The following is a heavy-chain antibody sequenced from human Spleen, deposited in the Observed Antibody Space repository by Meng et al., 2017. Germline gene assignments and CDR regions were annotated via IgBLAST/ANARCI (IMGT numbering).Heavy chain of an antibody. Sequence: QVQLQESLPVLVHPSATLPLTCAVSGGSISSGNWWSWVRQPPGKGLEWIGEIYQSGRFNYSPSLKSRVTMSVDKSKNQFSMKLSSVTAADTAVYFCARVEQWEENYFDYWGLGTLVTVSS. CDR3: ARVEQWEENYFDY. D-gene: IGHD1-26*01. CDR2: IYQSGRF. J-gene: IGHJ4*02. V-gene: IGHV4-4*02. CDR1: GGSISSGNW.